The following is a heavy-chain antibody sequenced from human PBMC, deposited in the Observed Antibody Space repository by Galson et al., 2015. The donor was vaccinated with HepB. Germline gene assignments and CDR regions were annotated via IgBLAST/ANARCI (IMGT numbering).Heavy chain of an antibody. V-gene: IGHV3-23*01. J-gene: IGHJ4*02. CDR3: AKDRYGSGSNDY. CDR1: GFTFSSSI. Sequence: SLRLSCAASGFTFSSSIMSWVRQVPGKGLEWVSVISISGGTTYYADSVKGRFTISRDNSKNTLYLQMNSLRAEDTAVYYCAKDRYGSGSNDYWGQGTLVTVSS. D-gene: IGHD3-10*01. CDR2: ISISGGTT.